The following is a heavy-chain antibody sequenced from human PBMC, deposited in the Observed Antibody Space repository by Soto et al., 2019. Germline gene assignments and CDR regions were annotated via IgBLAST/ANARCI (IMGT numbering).Heavy chain of an antibody. CDR3: ARQSLRLQWLATDAFDI. CDR2: IYPGDSDT. V-gene: IGHV5-51*01. J-gene: IGHJ3*02. CDR1: GYSFTSYW. D-gene: IGHD6-19*01. Sequence: HGESMQISCKGSGYSFTSYWVGWVRQMPGKGLEWMGIIYPGDSDTRYSPSFQGQVTISADKSISTAYLQWSSLKASDTAMYYCARQSLRLQWLATDAFDIWCQGTMLSVSS.